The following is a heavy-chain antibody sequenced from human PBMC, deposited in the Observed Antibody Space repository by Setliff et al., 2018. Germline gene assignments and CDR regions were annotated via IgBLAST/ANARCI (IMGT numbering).Heavy chain of an antibody. Sequence: ASVKVSCKASAYSFTNYGITWVRQAPGQGLEWMGWISAYDGNARFAQNIQGRVTLTTDTPTSTAYMELRSLRSDDTAVYYCARSPPNRGFGSGWYGDFWGQGTLVTVSS. V-gene: IGHV1-18*01. CDR2: ISAYDGNA. CDR3: ARSPPNRGFGSGWYGDF. CDR1: AYSFTNYG. D-gene: IGHD6-19*01. J-gene: IGHJ4*02.